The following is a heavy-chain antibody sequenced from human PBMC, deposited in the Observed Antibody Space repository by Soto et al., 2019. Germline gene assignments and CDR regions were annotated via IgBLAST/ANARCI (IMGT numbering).Heavy chain of an antibody. CDR3: TREFPNYYDSSGYPYYFDY. CDR2: IRSKAYGGTT. CDR1: GFTFGDYA. J-gene: IGHJ4*02. Sequence: GGSLRLSCTASGFTFGDYAMSWVRQAPGKGLEWVGFIRSKAYGGTTEYAASVKGRFTISRDDSKSIAYLQMNSLKTEDTAVYYCTREFPNYYDSSGYPYYFDYWGQGTLVTVSS. V-gene: IGHV3-49*04. D-gene: IGHD3-22*01.